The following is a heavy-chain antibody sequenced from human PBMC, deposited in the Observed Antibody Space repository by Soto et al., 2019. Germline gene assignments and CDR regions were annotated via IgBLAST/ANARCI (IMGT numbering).Heavy chain of an antibody. CDR2: IYYSGST. Sequence: SETLSLTCTVSGGSISSYYWSWIRQPPGKGLEWIGYIYYSGSTNYNPSLKSRVTISVDTSKNQFSLKLSSVTAADTAVYYCARVRPVAGTWSLFWFDPWGQGTLVTVSS. V-gene: IGHV4-59*01. D-gene: IGHD6-19*01. CDR3: ARVRPVAGTWSLFWFDP. J-gene: IGHJ5*02. CDR1: GGSISSYY.